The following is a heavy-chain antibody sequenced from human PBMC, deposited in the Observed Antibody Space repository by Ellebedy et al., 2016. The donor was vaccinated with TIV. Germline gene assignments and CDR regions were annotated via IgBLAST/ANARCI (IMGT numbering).Heavy chain of an antibody. D-gene: IGHD4-17*01. Sequence: SETLSLTXTVSGGSISSSSYYWGWIRQPPGKGLEWIGSIYYSGSTYYNPSLKSRVTISVDTSKNQFSLKLSSVTAADTAVYYCARDATTVTTSPFQHWGQGTLVTVSS. J-gene: IGHJ1*01. CDR1: GGSISSSSYY. CDR3: ARDATTVTTSPFQH. V-gene: IGHV4-39*07. CDR2: IYYSGST.